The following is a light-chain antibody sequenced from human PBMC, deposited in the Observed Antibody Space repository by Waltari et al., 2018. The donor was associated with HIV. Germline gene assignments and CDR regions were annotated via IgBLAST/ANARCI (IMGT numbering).Light chain of an antibody. J-gene: IGLJ2*01. CDR3: SSYAGSNNLI. Sequence: QSALTQPPSASGSRGPSVTISCTGTSSDVGGYNYVSWYQQHPGKAPKLMIYEVSKRPSGVPDRFSGSKSGNTASLTVSGLQAEDEADYYCSSYAGSNNLIFGGGTKLTVL. V-gene: IGLV2-8*01. CDR1: SSDVGGYNY. CDR2: EVS.